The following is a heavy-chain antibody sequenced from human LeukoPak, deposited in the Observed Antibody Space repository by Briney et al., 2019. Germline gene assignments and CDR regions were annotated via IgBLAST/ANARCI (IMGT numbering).Heavy chain of an antibody. CDR2: ISAYNGNT. CDR3: DRCLLRRYSMTTVTSDWFVP. D-gene: IGHD4-17*01. V-gene: IGHV1-18*01. J-gene: IGHJ5*02. Sequence: ASVKVSCKASGYTFTSYGISLVRQAPGRGLEWMGWISAYNGNTNYAQKLQGRVTMTTDTSTSTAYMELRSLRSDDTAVYYCDRCLLRRYSMTTVTSDWFVPWRQRTLDTVFS. CDR1: GYTFTSYG.